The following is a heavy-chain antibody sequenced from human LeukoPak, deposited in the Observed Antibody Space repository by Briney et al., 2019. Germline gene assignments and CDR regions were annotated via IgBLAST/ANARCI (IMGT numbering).Heavy chain of an antibody. CDR1: GGSISSSIYY. Sequence: SETLSLTCTVSGGSISSSIYYWGWIRQPPGKGLEWIGSIYYSGSTYYNPSLKSRVTISVDTSKNQFPLKLKSVTAADMAVYYCARLADCSSTSFYDHWGQGTLVTVSS. CDR2: IYYSGST. D-gene: IGHD2-2*01. V-gene: IGHV4-39*01. CDR3: ARLADCSSTSFYDH. J-gene: IGHJ4*02.